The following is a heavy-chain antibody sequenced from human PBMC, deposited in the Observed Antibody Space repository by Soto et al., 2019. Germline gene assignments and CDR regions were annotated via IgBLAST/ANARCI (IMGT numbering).Heavy chain of an antibody. CDR3: ARLSGKGFDI. CDR1: GGSISSYY. J-gene: IGHJ3*02. CDR2: IYYSGST. Sequence: QVQLQESGPGLVKPSETLSLTCTVSGGSISSYYWSWIRQPPGKGLGWIGYIYYSGSTNSNPTLKSRVTISVAPSKNPFSLKLSSVTAADTAVDYCARLSGKGFDIWGQGTMVTVSS. V-gene: IGHV4-59*08.